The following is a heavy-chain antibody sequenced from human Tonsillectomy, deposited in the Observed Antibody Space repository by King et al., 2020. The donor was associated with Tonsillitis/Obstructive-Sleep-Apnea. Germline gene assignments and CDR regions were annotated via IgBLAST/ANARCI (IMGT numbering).Heavy chain of an antibody. D-gene: IGHD3-10*01. CDR3: ARVRYSGSATFDY. V-gene: IGHV3-48*03. CDR2: ISSSGSTI. J-gene: IGHJ4*02. CDR1: GFTFSSYE. Sequence: VQLVESGGGLVQPGGSLRLSCAASGFTFSSYEMNWVRQAPGKGLEWVSYISSSGSTIYYADSVKGRFTISRDNAKDSLYLQMNSLRAEDTAIYYCARVRYSGSATFDYCGPGTLVTVSS.